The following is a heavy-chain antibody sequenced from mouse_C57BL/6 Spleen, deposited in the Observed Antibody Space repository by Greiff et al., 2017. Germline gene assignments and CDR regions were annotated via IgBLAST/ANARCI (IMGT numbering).Heavy chain of an antibody. J-gene: IGHJ4*01. CDR3: AGEGGSNSYYAMDY. Sequence: EVQLQQSGAELVKPGASVKLSCTASGFNIKDYYMHWVKQRTEQGLEWIGRIDPEDGETKYAPKFPGKATITADTSSNTAYLQLSSLTSEDAAVYYCAGEGGSNSYYAMDYWGQGTSVTVSS. CDR2: IDPEDGET. D-gene: IGHD2-5*01. V-gene: IGHV14-2*01. CDR1: GFNIKDYY.